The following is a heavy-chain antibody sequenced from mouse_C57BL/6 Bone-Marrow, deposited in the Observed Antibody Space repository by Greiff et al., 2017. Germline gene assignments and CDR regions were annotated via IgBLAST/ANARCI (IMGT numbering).Heavy chain of an antibody. CDR2: IYPGDGDT. CDR1: GYAFSSYW. V-gene: IGHV1-80*01. J-gene: IGHJ3*01. Sequence: QVHVKQSGAELVKPGASVKISCKASGYAFSSYWMNWVKQRPGKGLEWIGQIYPGDGDTNYNGKFQGKATLTADKSSSTAYMQRSSLTSEDSAVYFWARSGDWDGFAYWCQGTLVTVSA. CDR3: ARSGDWDGFAY. D-gene: IGHD4-1*01.